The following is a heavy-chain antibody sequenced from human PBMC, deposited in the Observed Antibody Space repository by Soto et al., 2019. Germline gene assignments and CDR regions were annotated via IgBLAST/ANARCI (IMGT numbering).Heavy chain of an antibody. CDR2: ISAYNHYT. J-gene: IGHJ4*02. CDR1: GYTFTSYG. D-gene: IGHD1-26*01. Sequence: ASVKVSCKASGYTFTSYGISWVRQAPGQGLEWMGWISAYNHYTNYAQKFQGRVTMTTDTSTNTAYMELRSLRSGDTAMYFCARVGPSREVPYPFEYWGQGTLVTVSS. CDR3: ARVGPSREVPYPFEY. V-gene: IGHV1-18*01.